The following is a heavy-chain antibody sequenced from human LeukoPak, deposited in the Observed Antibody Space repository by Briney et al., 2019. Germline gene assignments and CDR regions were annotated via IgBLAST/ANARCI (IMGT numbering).Heavy chain of an antibody. J-gene: IGHJ6*03. Sequence: ASVKVSCKASGYTFTSYYMHWVRQAPGQGLEWMGIINPSGGSTSYAQKFQGRVTMARDMYTSTVYMELSSLRSEDTAVYYCARDLISFVGATTLGYYSYYMDVWGKGTTVTVSS. CDR2: INPSGGST. V-gene: IGHV1-46*01. D-gene: IGHD1-26*01. CDR3: ARDLISFVGATTLGYYSYYMDV. CDR1: GYTFTSYY.